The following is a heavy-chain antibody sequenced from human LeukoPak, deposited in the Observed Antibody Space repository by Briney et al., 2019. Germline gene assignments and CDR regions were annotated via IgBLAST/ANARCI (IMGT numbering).Heavy chain of an antibody. CDR3: ARRGPTSGRGDAFDY. D-gene: IGHD6-19*01. CDR1: GGSFSSSSGYY. Sequence: NPSETLSLTCTVSGGSFSSSSGYYWGWIRQPPGKGLEWIGSINYSGTTYYNPSLRSPVTISVDTSKKQFSLRLSSVTAADTAVYYCARRGPTSGRGDAFDYWGQGTLVTVSS. J-gene: IGHJ4*02. V-gene: IGHV4-39*01. CDR2: INYSGTT.